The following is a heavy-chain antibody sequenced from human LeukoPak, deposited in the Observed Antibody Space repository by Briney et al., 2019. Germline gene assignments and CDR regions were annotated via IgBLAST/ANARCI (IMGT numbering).Heavy chain of an antibody. CDR3: ARQYGSGSSYTPVVDL. D-gene: IGHD3-10*01. J-gene: IGHJ4*02. V-gene: IGHV4-39*01. CDR1: GGSISSRYY. CDR2: IYYSGST. Sequence: SETLSLTCTVSGGSISSRYYWIWIRQPPGKGLEWIGSIYYSGSTYYNPSLKSRVTISVDTSKNQFSLKLSSLTAAETAVYYCARQYGSGSSYTPVVDLWGQGTLVTVSS.